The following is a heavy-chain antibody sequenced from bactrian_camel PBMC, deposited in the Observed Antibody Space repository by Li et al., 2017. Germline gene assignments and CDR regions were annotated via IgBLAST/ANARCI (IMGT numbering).Heavy chain of an antibody. J-gene: IGHJ4*01. D-gene: IGHD7*01. CDR3: AAGNDAGRCNGGFCCRHQVRSGV. Sequence: HVQLVESGGAAVQTGGSLRLPCLASGDSYSRSCIGWVRQAPGNGSEVIASIYWHGGNPYYALSVEKRFTISKDKAEKTLYLQMTNLKPEDSAVYYCAAGNDAGRCNGGFCCRHQVRSGVRGQGTQVTVS. V-gene: IGHV3-2*01. CDR1: GDSYSRSC. CDR2: IYWHGGNP.